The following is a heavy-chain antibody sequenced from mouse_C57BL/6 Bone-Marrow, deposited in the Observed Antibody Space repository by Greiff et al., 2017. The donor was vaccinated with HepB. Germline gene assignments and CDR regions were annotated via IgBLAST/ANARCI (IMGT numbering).Heavy chain of an antibody. CDR2: INPYNGDT. J-gene: IGHJ3*01. CDR3: ARWADGYPFAY. V-gene: IGHV1-20*01. D-gene: IGHD2-3*01. CDR1: GYSFTGYF. Sequence: EVKLMESGPELVKPGDSVKISCKASGYSFTGYFMNWVMQSHGKSLEWIGRINPYNGDTFYNQKFKGKATLTVDKSSSTAHMELRSLTSEDSAVYYCARWADGYPFAYWGQGTLVTVSA.